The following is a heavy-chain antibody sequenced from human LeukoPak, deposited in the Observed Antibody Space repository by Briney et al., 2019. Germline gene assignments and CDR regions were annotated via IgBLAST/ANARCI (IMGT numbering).Heavy chain of an antibody. D-gene: IGHD5-12*01. CDR3: AKATTLDY. V-gene: IGHV3-30*04. J-gene: IGHJ4*02. Sequence: GGSLRLSCAASGFTFSAYAMHYVRQAPGKGLEWVAVISYDGSQEYYADSVKGRFTISRDNSKNTLYLQMNSLRAEDTAVYYCAKATTLDYWGQGTLVTVSS. CDR2: ISYDGSQE. CDR1: GFTFSAYA.